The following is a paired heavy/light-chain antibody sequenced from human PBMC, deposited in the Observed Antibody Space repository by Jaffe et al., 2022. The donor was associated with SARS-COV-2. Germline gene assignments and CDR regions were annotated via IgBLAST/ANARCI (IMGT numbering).Heavy chain of an antibody. CDR1: GGAFSNSV. CDR2: IIPTFGTS. D-gene: IGHD1-1*01. J-gene: IGHJ3*01. Sequence: QVQLVQSGAEVKKPGSSVTVSCRAPGGAFSNSVINWVRQAPGQGLEWMGGIIPTFGTSRGAHKFRDRVTITADGSTSTAYMRLSSLKSEDTAIYFCARARLEPNSTDGFDLWGQGTMVSVSS. V-gene: IGHV1-69*01. CDR3: ARARLEPNSTDGFDL.
Light chain of an antibody. CDR3: GAWDSSLTAYV. Sequence: QSVLTQPPSVSAAPGQKVTISCSGSNSNIGNNYVSWYQQFPGTAPKLLIYDNNKRPSGIPDRFSGSKSGTSATLGITGLQTGDEADYFCGAWDSSLTAYVFTAGTKVTVL. V-gene: IGLV1-51*01. J-gene: IGLJ1*01. CDR2: DNN. CDR1: NSNIGNNY.